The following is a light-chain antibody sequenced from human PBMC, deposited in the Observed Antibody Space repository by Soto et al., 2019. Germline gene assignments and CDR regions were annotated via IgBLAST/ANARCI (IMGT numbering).Light chain of an antibody. Sequence: QSVLTQRPSVSGAPGQRVTISCTGSSSNIGAGYDVHWYQQLPGTAPKLLIYNNSNRPSGVPDRFSGSKSGTSASLAITGLQAEDEADYYCQSYDSSLSGSLFGGGTKLTVL. CDR1: SSNIGAGYD. CDR2: NNS. CDR3: QSYDSSLSGSL. V-gene: IGLV1-40*01. J-gene: IGLJ2*01.